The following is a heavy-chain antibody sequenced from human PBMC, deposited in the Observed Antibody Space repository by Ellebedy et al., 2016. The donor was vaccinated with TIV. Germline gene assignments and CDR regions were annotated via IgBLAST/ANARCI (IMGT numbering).Heavy chain of an antibody. V-gene: IGHV1-69*06. Sequence: SVKVSCXASGGTFSSYAISWVRQAPGQGLEWMGGIIPIFGTANYAQKFQGRVTITADKSTSTAYMELSSLRSEDTAVYYCARVQTYYYDSSGYYDYYYYGMDVWGQGTTVTVSS. J-gene: IGHJ6*02. CDR3: ARVQTYYYDSSGYYDYYYYGMDV. CDR2: IIPIFGTA. CDR1: GGTFSSYA. D-gene: IGHD3-22*01.